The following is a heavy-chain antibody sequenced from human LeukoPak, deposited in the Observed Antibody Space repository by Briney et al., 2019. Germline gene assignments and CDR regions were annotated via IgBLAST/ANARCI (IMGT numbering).Heavy chain of an antibody. CDR1: GGTFSSYA. CDR2: IIPIFGTA. CDR3: AREGYYDSSGYFDY. D-gene: IGHD3-22*01. J-gene: IGHJ4*02. Sequence: GAPVKVSCKASGGTFSSYAISWVRQAPGQGLEWMGGIIPIFGTANYAQKFQGRVTITTDESTSTAYMELSSLRSEDTAVYYCAREGYYDSSGYFDYWGQGTPVTVSS. V-gene: IGHV1-69*05.